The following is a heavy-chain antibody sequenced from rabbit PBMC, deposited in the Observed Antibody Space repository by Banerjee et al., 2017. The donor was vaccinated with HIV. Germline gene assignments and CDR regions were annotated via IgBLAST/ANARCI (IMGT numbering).Heavy chain of an antibody. V-gene: IGHV1S8*01. Sequence: YANWVNGRFTISSHNAQNTLYLQLKSLTAADTATYFCVRDQAHMLDLWGPGTLVTVS. J-gene: IGHJ6*01. CDR3: VRDQAHMLDL. D-gene: IGHD1-1*01.